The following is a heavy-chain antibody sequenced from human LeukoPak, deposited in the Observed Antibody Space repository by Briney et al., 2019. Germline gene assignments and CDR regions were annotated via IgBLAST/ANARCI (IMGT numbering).Heavy chain of an antibody. J-gene: IGHJ3*02. CDR3: ARVRGGPAVKVAFDI. V-gene: IGHV4-39*07. Sequence: TSETLSLTCTVSGGSISSSSYYWVWIRQPPGKGLEWIGSVYFSGSTYYNPSLKSRVTISLDTSKNQFSLKLSSVTAADTAVYYCARVRGGPAVKVAFDIWGQGTMVTVSS. CDR1: GGSISSSSYY. CDR2: VYFSGST. D-gene: IGHD6-19*01.